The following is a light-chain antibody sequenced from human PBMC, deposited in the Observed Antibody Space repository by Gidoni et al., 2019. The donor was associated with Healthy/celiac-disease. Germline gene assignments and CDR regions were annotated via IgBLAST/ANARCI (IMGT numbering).Light chain of an antibody. CDR2: AAS. J-gene: IGKJ3*01. V-gene: IGKV1-39*01. CDR3: QQSYSTPIT. Sequence: IQITVSPSSLSASVGDRVTITCRASQSISSYLNWYQQKPGKAPKLLIYAASSLQSGVPSRFSGSGSGTEFTLTISSLQPEDFATYYCQQSYSTPITFGPGTRVDIK. CDR1: QSISSY.